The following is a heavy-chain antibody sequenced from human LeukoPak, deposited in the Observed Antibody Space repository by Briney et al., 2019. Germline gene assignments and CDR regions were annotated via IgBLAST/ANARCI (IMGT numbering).Heavy chain of an antibody. V-gene: IGHV3-53*01. Sequence: GGSLRLSCTVSGFAVSSNSMSWVRQAPGKGLEWVSFIYSDNTHYSDSVKGRFTISRDNSKNTLYLQMNSLRAEDTAVYYCARRAGAYSHPYDYWGQGTLVTVSS. CDR3: ARRAGAYSHPYDY. CDR1: GFAVSSNS. J-gene: IGHJ4*02. D-gene: IGHD4/OR15-4a*01. CDR2: IYSDNT.